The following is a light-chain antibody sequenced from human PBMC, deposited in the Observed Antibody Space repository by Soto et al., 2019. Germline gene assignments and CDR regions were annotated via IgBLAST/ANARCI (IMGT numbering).Light chain of an antibody. V-gene: IGKV3-11*01. J-gene: IGKJ5*01. CDR1: QSVSSY. CDR3: QQRSNWPPIT. CDR2: DAS. Sequence: EIVLTQSPATLSFSPGERATLSCRASQSVSSYLAWYQQKPGQAPRLLIYDASNRATGIPARFSGSGSGTDFTLTISSLEPEDFAVYYCQQRSNWPPITFGGGTRLEIK.